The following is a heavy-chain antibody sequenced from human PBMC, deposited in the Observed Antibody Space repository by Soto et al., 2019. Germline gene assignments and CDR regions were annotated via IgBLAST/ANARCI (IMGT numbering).Heavy chain of an antibody. J-gene: IGHJ6*02. Sequence: SETLSLTCSVSGYSIGSGYYWAWIRQSPGKGLEWIGSIYHAGSVYYNPSLNGRVALSMDTSKNHFSLKLTSVTAADTAVYYCARTFYYYGMDVWGQGITVTVSS. V-gene: IGHV4-38-2*01. CDR1: GYSIGSGYY. CDR2: IYHAGSV. CDR3: ARTFYYYGMDV.